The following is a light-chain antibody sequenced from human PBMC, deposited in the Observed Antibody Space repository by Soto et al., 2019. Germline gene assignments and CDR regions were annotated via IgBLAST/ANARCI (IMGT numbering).Light chain of an antibody. J-gene: IGLJ3*02. CDR2: EVR. CDR1: SSDVGGYNL. CDR3: SAYTARSTLV. Sequence: QSVLTQPASVSGSPGQSITISCTGTSSDVGGYNLVSWYQQHPGTAPKLIIYEVRNRPSGISSRFSGSRSGNTASLTISGLQPEDEGDYYCSAYTARSTLVFGGGTKLTVL. V-gene: IGLV2-14*01.